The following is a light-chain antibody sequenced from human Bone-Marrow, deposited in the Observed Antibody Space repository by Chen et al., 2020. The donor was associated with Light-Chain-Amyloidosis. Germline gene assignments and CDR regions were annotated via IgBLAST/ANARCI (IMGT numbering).Light chain of an antibody. V-gene: IGLV6-57*01. J-gene: IGLJ3*02. Sequence: NFMLTQPHSVSASPGKTVIISCTLSSGSIATNYVQWYQQRPGSSPTTVIYEDDQRPSGVPDRFSGSIDRSSNSASLTISGLKTEDEADYYCQSYQGSSQGVFGGGTKLTVL. CDR3: QSYQGSSQGV. CDR2: EDD. CDR1: SGSIATNY.